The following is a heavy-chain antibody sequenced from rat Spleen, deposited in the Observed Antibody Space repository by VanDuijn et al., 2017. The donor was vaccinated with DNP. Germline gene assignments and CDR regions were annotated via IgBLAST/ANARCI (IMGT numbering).Heavy chain of an antibody. CDR1: GFNFNDYW. D-gene: IGHD1-11*01. J-gene: IGHJ2*01. Sequence: EVKLVESGGGLVQPGRSLKLSCAASGFNFNDYWMGWVRQAPGKGLEWIGEINKDGNTINYTPSLKDKFTISRDNAQNTLYLQMSKLGSEDTAIYYCVREGGGYRYWGQGVMVTVSS. CDR2: INKDGNTI. V-gene: IGHV4-2*01. CDR3: VREGGGYRY.